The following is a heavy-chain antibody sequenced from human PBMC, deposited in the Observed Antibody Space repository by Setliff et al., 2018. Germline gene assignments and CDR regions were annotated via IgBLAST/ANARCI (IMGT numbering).Heavy chain of an antibody. CDR3: ARGGLAAAGRKGVFEY. J-gene: IGHJ4*02. CDR1: GYTFTRYY. CDR2: IHTGGGSA. V-gene: IGHV1-46*01. D-gene: IGHD6-13*01. Sequence: ASVQVSCKASGYTFTRYYIHWVRQAPGQGLEWMGIIHTGGGSASYAKKFQGRVTMTSDTSTSKVYMEVNIVTSDDTAIYYCARGGLAAAGRKGVFEYWGQGTVVTVSS.